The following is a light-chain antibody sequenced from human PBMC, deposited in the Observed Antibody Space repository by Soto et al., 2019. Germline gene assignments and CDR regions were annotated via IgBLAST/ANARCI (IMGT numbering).Light chain of an antibody. Sequence: MLTNHSAYIVAASGEERVTXTCRASQSISSWLAWYQQKPGKVPKVLIYDASILECGVPSRFSGSGSGTEFTLTISSLQADDFAPYYCQQYSTFSSPFGQGTKV. V-gene: IGKV1-5*01. CDR2: DAS. CDR3: QQYSTFSSP. CDR1: QSISSW. J-gene: IGKJ1*01.